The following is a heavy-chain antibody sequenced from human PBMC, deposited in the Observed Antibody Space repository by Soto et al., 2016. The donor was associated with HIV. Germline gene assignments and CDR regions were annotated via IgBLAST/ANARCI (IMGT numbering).Heavy chain of an antibody. CDR2: ISGSGGST. CDR1: GFTFSSYA. J-gene: IGHJ4*02. Sequence: EVQLLESGGGLVQPGRSLRLSCAASGFTFSSYAMSWVRQAPGKGLEWVSAISGSGGSTYYADSVKGRFTISRDNSKNTLYLQMNSLRAEDTAVYYCAKDLRHDHTSQGYWGQGTLVTVSS. CDR3: AKDLRHDHTSQGY. V-gene: IGHV3-23*01.